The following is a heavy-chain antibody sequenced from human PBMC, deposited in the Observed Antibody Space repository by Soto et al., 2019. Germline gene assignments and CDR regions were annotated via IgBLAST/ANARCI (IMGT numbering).Heavy chain of an antibody. V-gene: IGHV4-30-4*01. J-gene: IGHJ6*02. D-gene: IGHD3-3*01. CDR3: ARAYYDFWSGYYPPYYYGMEV. Sequence: SETLSLTCTVSGGSINNGDYYWSWIRQPPEKGLEWIGYIYYSGSTYYNPSLKSRVTISIDTSMNQFSLNLNSVTAADTAVYYCARAYYDFWSGYYPPYYYGMEVWGQGTTVTVSS. CDR2: IYYSGST. CDR1: GGSINNGDYY.